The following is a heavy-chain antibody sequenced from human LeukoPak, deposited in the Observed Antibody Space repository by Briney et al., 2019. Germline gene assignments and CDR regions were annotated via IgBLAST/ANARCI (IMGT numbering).Heavy chain of an antibody. V-gene: IGHV4-39*07. CDR2: IYYSGST. J-gene: IGHJ4*02. CDR3: ARNSCYDRTFDY. D-gene: IGHD5-12*01. Sequence: PSETLSLTCTVSGGSISSSSYYWGWIRQPPGKGLEWIGSIYYSGSTYYNPSLKSRVTISVDTSKNQFSLKLSSVTAADTAVYYCARNSCYDRTFDYWGQGTLVTVSS. CDR1: GGSISSSSYY.